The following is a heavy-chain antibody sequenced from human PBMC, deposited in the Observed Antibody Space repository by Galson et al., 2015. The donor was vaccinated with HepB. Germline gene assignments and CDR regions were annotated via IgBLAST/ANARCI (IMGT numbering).Heavy chain of an antibody. Sequence: SLRLSCAASGFTFSSYSMNWVRQAPGKGLEWVSSISSSSSYIYYADSVKGRFTISRDNAKNSLYLQMNSLRAEDTAVYYCARDDYSNYWFDPWGQGTLVTVSS. V-gene: IGHV3-21*01. J-gene: IGHJ5*02. D-gene: IGHD4-11*01. CDR3: ARDDYSNYWFDP. CDR1: GFTFSSYS. CDR2: ISSSSSYI.